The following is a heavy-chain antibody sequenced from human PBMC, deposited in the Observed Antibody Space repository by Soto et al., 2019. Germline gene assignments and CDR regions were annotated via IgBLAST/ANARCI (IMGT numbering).Heavy chain of an antibody. D-gene: IGHD4-17*01. CDR1: GYTFINYS. Sequence: GWSLRASCRASGYTFINYSIIWLRHTPGKGRELAANIMRDGGEKYYVDSVKGRFTISRDNTQNSMYLQMNSLRAEDTAVYYCARAPDYGPHLAYWGQGILVTVS. CDR2: IMRDGGEK. V-gene: IGHV3-7*03. CDR3: ARAPDYGPHLAY. J-gene: IGHJ4*02.